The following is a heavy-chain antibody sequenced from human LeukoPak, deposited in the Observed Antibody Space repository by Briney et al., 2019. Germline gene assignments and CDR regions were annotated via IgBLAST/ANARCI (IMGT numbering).Heavy chain of an antibody. J-gene: IGHJ4*02. V-gene: IGHV3-21*01. Sequence: PGGSLRLSCAASGFTFSSYSMNWVRQAPGKGLEWVSSISGSSSYIYYADSVKGRFTISRDNAKNSLYLQMNSLRAEDTAVYYCARAPEYYYDSSGYYEFDYWGQGTLVTVSS. CDR2: ISGSSSYI. CDR3: ARAPEYYYDSSGYYEFDY. CDR1: GFTFSSYS. D-gene: IGHD3-22*01.